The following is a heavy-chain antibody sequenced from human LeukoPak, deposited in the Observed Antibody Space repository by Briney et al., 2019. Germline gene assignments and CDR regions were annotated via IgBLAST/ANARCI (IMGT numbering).Heavy chain of an antibody. D-gene: IGHD6-19*01. CDR3: AKWFWGPTGIAVAGTYREYYYYYMDV. Sequence: GGSLRLSCAASGFTFSSYGMYWVRQAPGKGLEWVAFIRYDGSNKYYADSVKGRFTISRDNSKNTLYLQMNSLRAEDTAVYYCAKWFWGPTGIAVAGTYREYYYYYMDVWGKGTTVTISS. V-gene: IGHV3-30*02. CDR2: IRYDGSNK. CDR1: GFTFSSYG. J-gene: IGHJ6*03.